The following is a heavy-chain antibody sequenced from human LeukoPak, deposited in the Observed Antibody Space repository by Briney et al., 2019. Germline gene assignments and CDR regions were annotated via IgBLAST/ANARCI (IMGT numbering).Heavy chain of an antibody. CDR2: ISGSGGST. Sequence: GVSLRLSCAASGFTFSSYAMSWVRQAPGKGLEWVSAISGSGGSTYYADSVKGRFTISRDNSKNTLYLQMNSLRAEDTAVYYCAKDREENQYGSGSYYTDYYFDYWGQGTLVTVSS. J-gene: IGHJ4*02. CDR1: GFTFSSYA. CDR3: AKDREENQYGSGSYYTDYYFDY. D-gene: IGHD3-10*01. V-gene: IGHV3-23*01.